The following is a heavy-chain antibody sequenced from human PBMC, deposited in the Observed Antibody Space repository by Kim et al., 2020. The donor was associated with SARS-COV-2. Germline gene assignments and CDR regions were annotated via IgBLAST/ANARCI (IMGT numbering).Heavy chain of an antibody. CDR3: SSVSFLLSSFYYCGMDV. CDR1: GGSFSGYY. V-gene: IGHV4-34*01. CDR2: INHSGST. Sequence: SETLSLTCAVYGGSFSGYYWCWIRQPPAEGREWRGEINHSGSTNYYPSPKSRVTISVDATKNQLSLQLSSLAAAATAVYYCSSVSFLLSSFYYCGMDVWG. D-gene: IGHD6-6*01. J-gene: IGHJ6*01.